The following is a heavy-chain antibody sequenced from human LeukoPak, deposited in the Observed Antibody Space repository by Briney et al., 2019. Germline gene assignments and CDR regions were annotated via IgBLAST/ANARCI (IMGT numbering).Heavy chain of an antibody. CDR2: INPNSGGT. V-gene: IGHV1-2*02. J-gene: IGHJ5*02. CDR1: GHTFTSYG. CDR3: ARDLRVGLRYFDWLSAGFDP. Sequence: ASVKVSCKASGHTFTSYGISWVRQAPGQGLEWMGWINPNSGGTNYAQKFQGRVTMTRDTSTSTVYMELSSLRSEDTAVYYCARDLRVGLRYFDWLSAGFDPWGQGTLVTVSS. D-gene: IGHD3-9*01.